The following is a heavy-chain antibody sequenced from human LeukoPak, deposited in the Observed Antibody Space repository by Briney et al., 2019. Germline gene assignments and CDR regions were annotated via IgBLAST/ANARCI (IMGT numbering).Heavy chain of an antibody. CDR3: ANNNYCGST. CDR1: GGSISSYY. J-gene: IGHJ5*02. Sequence: PSETLSLTCTVSGGSISSYYWSWIRQPAGKGLEWIGRISTSGTTNYNPSLKSRVIISVDKSKNQFSLKLSSVTAADTAVYYCANNNYCGSTWGQGTLVTVSS. CDR2: ISTSGTT. D-gene: IGHD3-10*01. V-gene: IGHV4-4*07.